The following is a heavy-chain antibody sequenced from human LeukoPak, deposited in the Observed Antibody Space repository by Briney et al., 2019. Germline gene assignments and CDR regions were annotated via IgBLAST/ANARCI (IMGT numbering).Heavy chain of an antibody. V-gene: IGHV1-8*03. Sequence: ASVKVSCKASGYTFTGYYMHWVRQATGQGLEWMGWMNPNSGNTGYAQKFQGRVTITRNTSISTAYMELSSLRSEDTAVYYCARGARMVRGVIIPYYYYYMDVWGKGTTVTVSS. D-gene: IGHD3-10*01. CDR3: ARGARMVRGVIIPYYYYYMDV. CDR1: GYTFTGYY. J-gene: IGHJ6*03. CDR2: MNPNSGNT.